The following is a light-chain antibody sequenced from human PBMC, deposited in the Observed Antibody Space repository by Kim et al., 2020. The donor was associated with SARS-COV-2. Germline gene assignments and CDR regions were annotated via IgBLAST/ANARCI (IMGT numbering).Light chain of an antibody. J-gene: IGLJ2*01. V-gene: IGLV4-69*02. CDR1: SGHSTYA. CDR3: QTWGTGIPV. CDR2: LHSDGSL. Sequence: QLALTQSPSASASLGASVKLTCSLNSGHSTYAVAWHQQHPEKGPRYLMKLHSDGSLTKADGIPDRFSGSTSGAERHLSISSLQSEDEADYYCQTWGTGIPVFGGGTQLTVL.